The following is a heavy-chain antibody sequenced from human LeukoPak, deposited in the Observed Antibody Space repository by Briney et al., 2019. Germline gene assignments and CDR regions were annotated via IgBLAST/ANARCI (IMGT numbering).Heavy chain of an antibody. Sequence: QPGRSLRLSCAASGFTFDDYAMHWVRQVPGKGLEWVSGINWNSDSIGYADSVKGRFTTSRDNAKNSLYLQMNSLRAEDAAFYYCAINGGGDSGYGNFDYWGQGTLVTVSS. CDR2: INWNSDSI. D-gene: IGHD5-12*01. J-gene: IGHJ4*02. CDR1: GFTFDDYA. V-gene: IGHV3-9*01. CDR3: AINGGGDSGYGNFDY.